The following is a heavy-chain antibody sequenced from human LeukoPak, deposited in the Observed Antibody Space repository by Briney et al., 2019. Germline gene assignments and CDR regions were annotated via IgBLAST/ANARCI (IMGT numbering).Heavy chain of an antibody. CDR2: VNSDGSGT. D-gene: IGHD6-19*01. V-gene: IGHV3-74*01. CDR1: GFTFSRYS. Sequence: GGSLRLSCAASGFTFSRYSMHWVRQAPGKGLVWVSHVNSDGSGTDYADSVKGRFTISRDNAKNSLYLQMNSLRAEDTAVYYCARACIAVAGTYYYYYMDVWGKGTTVTISS. J-gene: IGHJ6*03. CDR3: ARACIAVAGTYYYYYMDV.